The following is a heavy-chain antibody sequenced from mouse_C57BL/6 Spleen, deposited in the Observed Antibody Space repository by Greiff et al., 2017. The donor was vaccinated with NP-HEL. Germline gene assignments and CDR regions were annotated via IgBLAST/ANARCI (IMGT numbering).Heavy chain of an antibody. CDR1: GFSLTSYG. D-gene: IGHD2-3*01. J-gene: IGHJ4*01. CDR2: IWGDGST. Sequence: VQLQQSGPGLVAPSQSLSITCTVSGFSLTSYGVSWVRQPPGKGLEWLGVIWGDGSTNYHSALISRLSISKDNSKSQVFLKLNSLQTDDTATYYCAKMGGWLLPLAMDYWGQGTSVTVSS. V-gene: IGHV2-3*01. CDR3: AKMGGWLLPLAMDY.